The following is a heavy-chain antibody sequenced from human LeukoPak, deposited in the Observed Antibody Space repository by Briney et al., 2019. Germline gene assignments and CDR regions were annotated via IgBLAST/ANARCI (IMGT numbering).Heavy chain of an antibody. Sequence: SVKVSCKASGGTFSSYAISWVRQAPGQGLEWMGRIIPILGIANYAQKFQGRVTITADKSTSTAYMELSSLRSEDTAVYYCARGGDYVHNWFDPWSQGTLVTVSS. CDR3: ARGGDYVHNWFDP. CDR2: IIPILGIA. D-gene: IGHD4-17*01. CDR1: GGTFSSYA. V-gene: IGHV1-69*04. J-gene: IGHJ5*02.